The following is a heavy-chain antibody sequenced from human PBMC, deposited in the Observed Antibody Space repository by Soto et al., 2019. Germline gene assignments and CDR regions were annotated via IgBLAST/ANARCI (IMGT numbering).Heavy chain of an antibody. CDR1: GFTFSSYG. J-gene: IGHJ4*02. CDR2: ISYDGGNK. V-gene: IGHV3-30*18. D-gene: IGHD6-13*01. CDR3: AKEYSSSWYLDY. Sequence: GGSLRLSCAASGFTFSSYGMHWVRQAPGKGLEWVAVISYDGGNKYYADSVKGRFTTSRDNSKNTLYLQMNSLRAEDTAVYYCAKEYSSSWYLDYWGQGTLVTV.